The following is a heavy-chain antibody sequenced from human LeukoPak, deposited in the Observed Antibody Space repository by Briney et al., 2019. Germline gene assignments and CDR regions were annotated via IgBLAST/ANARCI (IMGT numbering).Heavy chain of an antibody. CDR2: ISSSSSTI. V-gene: IGHV3-48*01. J-gene: IGHJ4*02. CDR3: ARQNRYYYGSGSYPDY. D-gene: IGHD3-10*01. Sequence: GGSLRLSCAASGFTFSSYSMNWVRQAPGKGLEWVSYISSSSSTIYYADSVKGRFTISRDNAKNSLYLQMNSLRAEDTAVYYCARQNRYYYGSGSYPDYWGQGTLVTVSS. CDR1: GFTFSSYS.